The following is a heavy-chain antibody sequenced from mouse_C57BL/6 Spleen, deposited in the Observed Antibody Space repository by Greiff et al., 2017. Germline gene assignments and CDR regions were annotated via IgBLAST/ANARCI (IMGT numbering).Heavy chain of an antibody. Sequence: VKLMESGAELARPGASVKLSCKASGYTFTSYGISWVKQRTGQGLEWIGEIYPRSGNTYYNEKFKGKATLTADKSSSTAYMELRSLTSEDSAVYVCARTGYYGSSPYYYAMDYWGQGTSVTVSS. D-gene: IGHD1-1*01. V-gene: IGHV1-81*01. CDR3: ARTGYYGSSPYYYAMDY. CDR1: GYTFTSYG. J-gene: IGHJ4*01. CDR2: IYPRSGNT.